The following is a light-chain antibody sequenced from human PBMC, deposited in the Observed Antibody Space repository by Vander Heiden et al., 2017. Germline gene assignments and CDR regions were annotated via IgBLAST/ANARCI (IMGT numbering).Light chain of an antibody. CDR3: QAWDSSTVV. CDR1: KLGDKY. Sequence: SYELTQPPSVSVSPGQTASITCSGDKLGDKYACWYQQQPGPSLVLVIYQDSKRPAGIPERFSGSNSGNTATLTISGTQAVDEADYYCQAWDSSTVVFGGGTKLTVL. CDR2: QDS. J-gene: IGLJ2*01. V-gene: IGLV3-1*01.